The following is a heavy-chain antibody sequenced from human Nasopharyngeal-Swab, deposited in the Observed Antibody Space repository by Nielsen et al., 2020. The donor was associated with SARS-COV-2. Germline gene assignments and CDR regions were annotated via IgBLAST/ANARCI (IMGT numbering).Heavy chain of an antibody. D-gene: IGHD6-25*01. V-gene: IGHV3-48*01. J-gene: IGHJ6*02. CDR1: GFTFSSYS. CDR3: TTARAYYYYYGMDV. Sequence: GGSLRLSCAASGFTFSSYSMNWVRQAPGKGLEWVSYISSSSSTIYYADSVKGRFTISRDNAKNSLYLQMNSLKTEDTAVYYCTTARAYYYYYGMDVWGQGTTVTVSS. CDR2: ISSSSSTI.